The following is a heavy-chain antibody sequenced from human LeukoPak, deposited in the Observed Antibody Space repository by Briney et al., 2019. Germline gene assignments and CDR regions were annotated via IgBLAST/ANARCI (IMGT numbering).Heavy chain of an antibody. Sequence: PSETLSLTCTVSGGSISSGGYYWSWIRQPPGKGLEWIGYIYHNGSTYYNPSLKSRVTISVDRSKNQFSLKLSSVTAADTAVYYCARGRSEWELPTGFDYWGQGTLVTVSS. V-gene: IGHV4-30-2*01. D-gene: IGHD1-26*01. J-gene: IGHJ4*02. CDR3: ARGRSEWELPTGFDY. CDR1: GGSISSGGYY. CDR2: IYHNGST.